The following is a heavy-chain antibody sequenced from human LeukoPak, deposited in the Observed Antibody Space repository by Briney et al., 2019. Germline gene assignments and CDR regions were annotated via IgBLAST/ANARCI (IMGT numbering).Heavy chain of an antibody. CDR3: ARDGQTFDAFDI. Sequence: GGSLRLSCAGSGFTFDNYGMNWVRQAPGKGLEWVSGINWNGGSTGYADSVKGRFAVSRDNAKNSLYLQMNSLRAEDTALYYCARDGQTFDAFDICGQGTMVTVSS. V-gene: IGHV3-20*04. CDR1: GFTFDNYG. CDR2: INWNGGST. J-gene: IGHJ3*02.